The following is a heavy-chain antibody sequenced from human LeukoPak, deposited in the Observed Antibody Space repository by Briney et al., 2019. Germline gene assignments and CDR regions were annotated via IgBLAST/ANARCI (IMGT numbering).Heavy chain of an antibody. D-gene: IGHD6-19*01. J-gene: IGHJ4*02. CDR1: GGSISSYY. V-gene: IGHV4-59*12. Sequence: SETLSLTCTVSGGSISSYYWSWIRQPPGKGLEWIGYIYYSGSTNYNPSLKSRVTISVDTSKNQFSLKLSSVTAADTAVYYCATGSGWYETYYFDYWGQGTLVTVSS. CDR2: IYYSGST. CDR3: ATGSGWYETYYFDY.